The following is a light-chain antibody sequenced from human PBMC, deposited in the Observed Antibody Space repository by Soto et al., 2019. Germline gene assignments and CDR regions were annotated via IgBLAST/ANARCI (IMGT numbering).Light chain of an antibody. J-gene: IGLJ3*02. Sequence: QSVLTQPRSVSGSPGQSVTISCTGTSSDVGGYNYVSWYQQHPDKAPKLMIYDVSKRPSGVPARFSGSKSANTASLTISGLQAEDEADYYCLSYTSANTRVFGGGTKLTVL. CDR3: LSYTSANTRV. V-gene: IGLV2-11*01. CDR2: DVS. CDR1: SSDVGGYNY.